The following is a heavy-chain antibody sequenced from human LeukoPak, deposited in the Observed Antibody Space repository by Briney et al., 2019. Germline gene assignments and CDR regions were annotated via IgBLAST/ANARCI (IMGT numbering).Heavy chain of an antibody. V-gene: IGHV3-30-3*01. D-gene: IGHD4-17*01. CDR2: ISYDGSNK. J-gene: IGHJ4*02. CDR1: GFTFSSYA. Sequence: EPGRSLRLSCAASGFTFSSYAMHWVRQAPGKGLEWVAVISYDGSNKYYADSVKGRFTISRDNSKNTLYLQMNSLRAVDTAVYYCARSLTTVTTLGYDYWGQGTLVTVSS. CDR3: ARSLTTVTTLGYDY.